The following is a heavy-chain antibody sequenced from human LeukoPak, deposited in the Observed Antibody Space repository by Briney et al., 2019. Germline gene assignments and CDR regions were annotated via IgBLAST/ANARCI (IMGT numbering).Heavy chain of an antibody. CDR1: GFTFSTYW. CDR3: AKGIALTIF. J-gene: IGHJ4*02. D-gene: IGHD3-3*01. Sequence: GGSLRLSCVASGFTFSTYWMTWVRQAPGKGLEWVANIERDGSEKNYKDSVKGRFTISRDNAKNSLYLQMNSLRADDTAVYYCAKGIALTIFGGQGTLVTVSS. V-gene: IGHV3-7*03. CDR2: IERDGSEK.